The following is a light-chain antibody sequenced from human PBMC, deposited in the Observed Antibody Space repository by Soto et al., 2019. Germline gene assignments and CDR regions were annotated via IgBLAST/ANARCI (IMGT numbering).Light chain of an antibody. J-gene: IGKJ4*01. CDR1: QGISSH. V-gene: IGKV1-8*01. Sequence: AILMTQSPSSFSASTGARVTITCRASQGISSHLAWYQVKPGKAPRLLMYTASYLESGVPSRFSGSGSETDFTLAISPLQSGDFAVYYCQEYFSYRLTFGGGTKVAIK. CDR2: TAS. CDR3: QEYFSYRLT.